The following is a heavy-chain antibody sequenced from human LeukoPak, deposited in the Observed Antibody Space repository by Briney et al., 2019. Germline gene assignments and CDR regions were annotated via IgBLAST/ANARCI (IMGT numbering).Heavy chain of an antibody. D-gene: IGHD3-22*01. V-gene: IGHV4-59*01. CDR3: ARYYYDSSGYYYDY. CDR1: GGSISSYY. Sequence: KASETLSLTCTVSGGSISSYYWSWIRQPPGKGLEWIGYIYYSGSTNCNPSLKSRVTISVDTSKNQFSLKLSSVTAADTAVYYCARYYYDSSGYYYDYWGQGTLVTVSS. CDR2: IYYSGST. J-gene: IGHJ4*02.